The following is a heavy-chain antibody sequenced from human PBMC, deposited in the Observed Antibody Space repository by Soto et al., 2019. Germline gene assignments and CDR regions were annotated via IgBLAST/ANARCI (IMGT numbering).Heavy chain of an antibody. J-gene: IGHJ4*02. D-gene: IGHD2-2*02. CDR3: AREWYPGCSSTSCYKEGGSSLLDY. Sequence: QVQLVESGGGVVQPGRSLRLSCAASGFTFSSYGMHWVRQAPGKGLEWVAVIWYDGSNKYYADSVKGRFTISRDNSKNTLYLQMNSLRAEDTAVYYCAREWYPGCSSTSCYKEGGSSLLDYWGQGTLVTVSS. CDR1: GFTFSSYG. CDR2: IWYDGSNK. V-gene: IGHV3-33*01.